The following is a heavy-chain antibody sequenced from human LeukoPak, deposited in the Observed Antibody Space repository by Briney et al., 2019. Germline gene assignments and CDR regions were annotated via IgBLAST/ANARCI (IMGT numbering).Heavy chain of an antibody. V-gene: IGHV4-34*01. Sequence: SETLSLTCGVYGGSFSGYDWTWIRQPPGKGLEWIGEINHSGSTNYNPSLKSRVTISVDTSKNQFSLRLNSVTAADTSIYYCARIPTNAVPSAHNGFDIWGQGTMLTVSS. CDR1: GGSFSGYD. D-gene: IGHD6-19*01. J-gene: IGHJ3*02. CDR2: INHSGST. CDR3: ARIPTNAVPSAHNGFDI.